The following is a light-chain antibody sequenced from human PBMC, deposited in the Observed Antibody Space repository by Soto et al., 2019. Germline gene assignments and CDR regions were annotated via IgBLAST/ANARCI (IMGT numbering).Light chain of an antibody. CDR2: KAF. V-gene: IGKV1-5*03. J-gene: IGKJ1*01. Sequence: DIQMTQSPSTLSASVGDRVTITCRASQSISSWLAWYQQKPGKAPKLLIYKAFSLESGVPSRFSGSGSGTECTLTISSLQPDDFATYYCQQYNSLWTLGQGTKVEIK. CDR1: QSISSW. CDR3: QQYNSLWT.